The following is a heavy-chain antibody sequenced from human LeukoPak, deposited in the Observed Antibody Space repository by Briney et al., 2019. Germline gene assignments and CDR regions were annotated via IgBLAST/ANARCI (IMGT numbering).Heavy chain of an antibody. CDR3: ARLLGSGRSPLPLDY. V-gene: IGHV5-51*01. CDR1: GYSFTSYW. D-gene: IGHD3-10*01. J-gene: IGHJ4*02. CDR2: IYPGDSDT. Sequence: GESLNISCKGSGYSFTSYWIGWVRQMPGKGLEWMGIIYPGDSDTRYSPSFQGQVTISADKSISTAYLQWSSLKASDTAMYYCARLLGSGRSPLPLDYWGQGTLVTVSS.